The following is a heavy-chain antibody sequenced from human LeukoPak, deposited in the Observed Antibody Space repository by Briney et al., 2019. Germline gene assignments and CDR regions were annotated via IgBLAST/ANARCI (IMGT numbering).Heavy chain of an antibody. D-gene: IGHD1-26*01. Sequence: GGSLRLPCAASGFTFSSSSMNWVRQAPGKGLEWVSSISSSSSYIYYADSVKGRFTISRDNAKNSLYLQMNSLRAEDTAVYYCARDRTEWELLGGAFDIWGQGTMVTVSS. V-gene: IGHV3-21*01. CDR2: ISSSSSYI. J-gene: IGHJ3*02. CDR3: ARDRTEWELLGGAFDI. CDR1: GFTFSSSS.